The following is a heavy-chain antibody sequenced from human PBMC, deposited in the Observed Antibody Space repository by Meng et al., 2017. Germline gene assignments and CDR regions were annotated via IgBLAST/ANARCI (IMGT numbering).Heavy chain of an antibody. J-gene: IGHJ4*02. V-gene: IGHV4-34*01. CDR1: GGSFSGYY. CDR3: ARGTRGYSYGNDY. Sequence: QWGPGLLKPSETLSLPCAVYGGSFSGYYWSWIRQPPGKGLEWIGEINHSGSTNYNPSLKSRVTISVDTSKNQFSLKLSSVTAADTAVYYCARGTRGYSYGNDYWGQGTLVTVSS. D-gene: IGHD5-18*01. CDR2: INHSGST.